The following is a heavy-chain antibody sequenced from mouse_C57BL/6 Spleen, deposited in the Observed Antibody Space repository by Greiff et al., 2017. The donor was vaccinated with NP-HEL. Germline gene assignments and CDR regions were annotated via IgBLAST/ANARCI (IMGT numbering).Heavy chain of an antibody. V-gene: IGHV14-3*01. CDR3: ARITTVVATRGYFDY. Sequence: VQLQQSVAELVRPGASVKLSCTASGFNIKNTYMHWVKQRPEQGLEWIGRIDPANGNTKYAPKFQGKATITADTASNTAYLQLSSLTSEDTAIYYCARITTVVATRGYFDYWGQGTTLTVSS. CDR1: GFNIKNTY. J-gene: IGHJ2*01. D-gene: IGHD1-1*01. CDR2: IDPANGNT.